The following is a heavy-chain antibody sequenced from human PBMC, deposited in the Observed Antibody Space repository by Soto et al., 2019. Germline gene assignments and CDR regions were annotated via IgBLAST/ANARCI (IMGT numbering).Heavy chain of an antibody. Sequence: QVQLLQSGAEVKKPGASVKVSCKASGYTFTNYGITWVRQAPGQGLEWKGWISAYNGDTHYTQRLQGRVTMTTDTSPSTAYMELRGLRSDDTAVYYCAGVRQLVGYFYYYMDVWGKGTTVTVSS. CDR3: AGVRQLVGYFYYYMDV. D-gene: IGHD6-6*01. CDR1: GYTFTNYG. J-gene: IGHJ6*03. V-gene: IGHV1-18*01. CDR2: ISAYNGDT.